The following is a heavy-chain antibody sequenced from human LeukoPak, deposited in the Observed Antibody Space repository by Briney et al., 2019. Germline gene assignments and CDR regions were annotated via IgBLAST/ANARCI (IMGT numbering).Heavy chain of an antibody. CDR3: AREWYYYDNSGYSPGWIDY. CDR1: GGTFSSYA. D-gene: IGHD3-22*01. Sequence: ASVKVSCKASGGTFSSYAISWVRQAPGQGLEWMGRIIPILGIANYAQKFQGRVTITADKSTSTAYMELSSLRSEDTAVYYCAREWYYYDNSGYSPGWIDYWGQGTLVTVSS. V-gene: IGHV1-69*04. J-gene: IGHJ4*02. CDR2: IIPILGIA.